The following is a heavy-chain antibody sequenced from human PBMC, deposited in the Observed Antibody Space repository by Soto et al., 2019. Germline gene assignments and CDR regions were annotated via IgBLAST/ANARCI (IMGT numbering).Heavy chain of an antibody. Sequence: GGSLRLSCTASGVTFRSYAMRWVRQAPGKGPEWVSAISGRGGSTYYADSVKGRFTISRDNSKNTLYLQMNSLRAEDTAVYYCAKGSGDDYVWGTPTPHSDYWGQGTLVTVSS. CDR1: GVTFRSYA. D-gene: IGHD3-16*01. CDR3: AKGSGDDYVWGTPTPHSDY. V-gene: IGHV3-23*01. CDR2: ISGRGGST. J-gene: IGHJ4*02.